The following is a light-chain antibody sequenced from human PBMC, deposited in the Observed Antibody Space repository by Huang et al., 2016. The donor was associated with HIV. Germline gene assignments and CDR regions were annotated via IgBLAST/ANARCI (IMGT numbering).Light chain of an antibody. CDR3: QQFNNWPPA. Sequence: ETLMTQFPATLSVSPGERATLSCRASQNVRNNLAWYQQKPGQAPRLLFYEASSWATGVPGMFSASGSGIDFTLTISSLQSEDFAVYYCQQFNNWPPAFGGGTTVEIK. CDR1: QNVRNN. J-gene: IGKJ4*01. CDR2: EAS. V-gene: IGKV3-15*01.